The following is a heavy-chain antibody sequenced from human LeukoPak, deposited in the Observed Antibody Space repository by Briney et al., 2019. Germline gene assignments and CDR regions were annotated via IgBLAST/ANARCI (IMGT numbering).Heavy chain of an antibody. CDR3: ARANYYDSSGFPGIH. Sequence: PSETLSLTCAVYGGSFSGYYWSWIRQPPGKGLEWIEEINHSGSTNYNPSLKSRVTISVDTSKNQFSLKLSSVTAADTAVYYCARANYYDSSGFPGIHWGQGTLVTVSS. D-gene: IGHD3-22*01. J-gene: IGHJ1*01. CDR2: INHSGST. CDR1: GGSFSGYY. V-gene: IGHV4-34*01.